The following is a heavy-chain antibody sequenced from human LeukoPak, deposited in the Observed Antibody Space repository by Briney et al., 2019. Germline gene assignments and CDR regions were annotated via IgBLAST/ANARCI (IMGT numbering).Heavy chain of an antibody. CDR2: IYTSGST. J-gene: IGHJ4*02. Sequence: SETLSLTCTVSGGSISSYYWTWIRQPAGKGLDWIGRIYTSGSTNYNSSLKSRITMSVDTSKNHFSLKLNSVTAADTAVYYCARETYCGGDCPRRSFDYWGQGILVTVSS. V-gene: IGHV4-4*07. D-gene: IGHD2-21*02. CDR1: GGSISSYY. CDR3: ARETYCGGDCPRRSFDY.